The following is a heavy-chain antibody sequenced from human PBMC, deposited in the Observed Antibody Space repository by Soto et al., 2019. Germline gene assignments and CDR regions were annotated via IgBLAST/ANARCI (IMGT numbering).Heavy chain of an antibody. CDR1: GFTFGTYA. CDR2: IGGRGDDT. CDR3: AKDRVGCSGGSCYSGIFDC. J-gene: IGHJ4*02. Sequence: GGSLRLSCAASGFAASGFTFGTYAMSWVRQAPGKGLEWVSTIGGRGDDTYYADSVKGRFTISRDNSKNTLYLQMNSLGAEDTALYYCAKDRVGCSGGSCYSGIFDCWGQGTLVTVSS. V-gene: IGHV3-23*01. D-gene: IGHD2-15*01.